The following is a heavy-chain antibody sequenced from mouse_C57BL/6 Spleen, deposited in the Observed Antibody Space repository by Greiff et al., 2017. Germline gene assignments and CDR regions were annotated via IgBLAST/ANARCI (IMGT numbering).Heavy chain of an antibody. J-gene: IGHJ4*01. CDR3: ARSGVYYGNYDAMDY. CDR2: IDPSDSYT. V-gene: IGHV1-59*01. Sequence: QVQLQQPGAELVRPGTSVKLSCKASGYTFTSYWMHWVKQRPGQGLEWIGVIDPSDSYTNYNQKFKGKATLTVDTSSSTAYMQLSSLTSEDSAVYYCARSGVYYGNYDAMDYWGQGTSVTVSS. D-gene: IGHD2-1*01. CDR1: GYTFTSYW.